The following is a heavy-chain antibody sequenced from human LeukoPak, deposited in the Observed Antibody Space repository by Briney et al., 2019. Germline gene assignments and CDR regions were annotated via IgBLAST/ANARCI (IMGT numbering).Heavy chain of an antibody. CDR3: ARLREYDSSGYYDY. Sequence: SGTLSLTCTVSGGSISSYYLSWIRQPPGKGLEWIGYIYYSGSTNYNPSLKSRVTISVDTSKNQFSLKLSSVTAADTAVYYCARLREYDSSGYYDYWGQGTLVTVSS. CDR2: IYYSGST. J-gene: IGHJ4*02. CDR1: GGSISSYY. D-gene: IGHD3-22*01. V-gene: IGHV4-59*01.